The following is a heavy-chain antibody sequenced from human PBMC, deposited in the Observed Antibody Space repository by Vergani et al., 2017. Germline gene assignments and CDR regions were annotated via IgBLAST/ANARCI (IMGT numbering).Heavy chain of an antibody. J-gene: IGHJ4*02. Sequence: QVKLQESGPGLVKPSETLSLTCTVSGASVNSYNWSWIRQPPGKGLEWMGYVSFRRDTLYDPSVKGRMTISLNTSSNQFSLYLTSVTAADTAVYYCARSRIYYGAGSPDYWGQGTLVTVSS. CDR2: VSFRRDT. CDR3: ARSRIYYGAGSPDY. V-gene: IGHV4-59*02. D-gene: IGHD3-10*01. CDR1: GASVNSYN.